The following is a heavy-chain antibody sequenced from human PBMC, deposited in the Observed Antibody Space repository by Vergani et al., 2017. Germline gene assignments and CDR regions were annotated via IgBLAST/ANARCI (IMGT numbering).Heavy chain of an antibody. CDR3: ARDRDLYCRGTTSCHNWFDP. CDR1: GDSVSNYRAA. J-gene: IGHJ5*02. Sequence: QVQLQQSGPGLVKPSQTLLLTCVVSGDSVSNYRAAWNWIRQSPSRGLEWLGRTYYRSTWYTDYAVSVKSRIISNPDASKNQVSLQLKSLTPENSAVYYCARDRDLYCRGTTSCHNWFDPWGQGSLVTVSS. V-gene: IGHV6-1*01. D-gene: IGHD2-15*01. CDR2: TYYRSTWYT.